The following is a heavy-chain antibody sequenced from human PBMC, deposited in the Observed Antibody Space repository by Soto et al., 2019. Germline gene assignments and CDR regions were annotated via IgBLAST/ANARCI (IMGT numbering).Heavy chain of an antibody. V-gene: IGHV6-1*01. D-gene: IGHD3-22*01. Sequence: SQTLSLTCAISGDSVSSNSAAWNWIRQSPSRGLEWLGRTYYRSKWYNDYAVSVKSRITINPDTSKNQFPLQLNSVTPEDTAVYYCARESYYYDSSRLWTNWFDPWGQGTLVTVSS. CDR1: GDSVSSNSAA. CDR2: TYYRSKWYN. CDR3: ARESYYYDSSRLWTNWFDP. J-gene: IGHJ5*02.